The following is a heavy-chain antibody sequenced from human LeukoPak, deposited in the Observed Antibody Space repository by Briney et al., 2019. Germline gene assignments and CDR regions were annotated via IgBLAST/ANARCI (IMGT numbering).Heavy chain of an antibody. CDR2: ISYDGSNK. CDR1: GFTFSSYA. V-gene: IGHV3-30*04. Sequence: GGSLRLSCAASGFTFSSYAMHWVRQAPGKGLEWVAVISYDGSNKYYADSVKGRFTISRDNSKNTLYLQMNSLRAEDTAVYYCARDSDIVVVPAAILGGFLDYWGQGTLVTVSS. D-gene: IGHD2-2*02. CDR3: ARDSDIVVVPAAILGGFLDY. J-gene: IGHJ4*02.